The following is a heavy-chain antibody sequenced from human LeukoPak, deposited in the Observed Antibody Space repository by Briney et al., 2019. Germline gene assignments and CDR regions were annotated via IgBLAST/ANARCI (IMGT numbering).Heavy chain of an antibody. CDR3: ARDSVYDSSGSYYFDY. D-gene: IGHD3-22*01. V-gene: IGHV1-2*02. Sequence: GASVKVSCKASEYTFTGYYMHWVRQAPGQGLEWMGWINPNSGGTNYAQKFQGRVTMTRDTSISTAYMELSRLRSDDTAVYYCARDSVYDSSGSYYFDYWGQGTLVTVSS. CDR2: INPNSGGT. CDR1: EYTFTGYY. J-gene: IGHJ4*02.